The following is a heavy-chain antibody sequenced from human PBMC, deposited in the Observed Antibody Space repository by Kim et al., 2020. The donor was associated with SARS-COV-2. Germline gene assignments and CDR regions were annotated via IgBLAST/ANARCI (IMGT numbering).Heavy chain of an antibody. Sequence: NYNPSLKSRVTISVDTSKNQFSLKLSSVTAADTAVYYCARGIVGANYFDYWGQGTLVTVSS. J-gene: IGHJ4*02. CDR3: ARGIVGANYFDY. D-gene: IGHD1-26*01. V-gene: IGHV4-34*01.